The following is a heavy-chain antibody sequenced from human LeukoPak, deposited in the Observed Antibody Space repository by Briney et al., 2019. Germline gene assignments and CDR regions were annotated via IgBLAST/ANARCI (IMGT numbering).Heavy chain of an antibody. V-gene: IGHV3-64*01. CDR1: GFTFSSYA. D-gene: IGHD5-18*01. Sequence: PGGSPRLSCAASGFTFSSYAMHWVRQAPGKGLEYVSAISSNGDSTYYANSVKGRFTISRDNSKNTLYLQMGSLRAEDMAVYYCASGYSYFYFDYWGQGTLVTVSS. CDR3: ASGYSYFYFDY. CDR2: ISSNGDST. J-gene: IGHJ4*02.